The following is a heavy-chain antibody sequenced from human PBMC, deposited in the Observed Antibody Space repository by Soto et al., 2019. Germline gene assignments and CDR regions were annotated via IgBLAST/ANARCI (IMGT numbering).Heavy chain of an antibody. D-gene: IGHD1-26*01. CDR1: GFTFSDYY. CDR3: ARENSEDGRIRY. V-gene: IGHV3-11*01. Sequence: PGGSXRLSCSSSGFTFSDYYMIWIRQAPGKGLEWVSYISSSGSTIYYADSVKGRFTISRDNAKDSLYLQMNSLRAEDTDVYYCARENSEDGRIRYWGQGALVTVSS. CDR2: ISSSGSTI. J-gene: IGHJ4*02.